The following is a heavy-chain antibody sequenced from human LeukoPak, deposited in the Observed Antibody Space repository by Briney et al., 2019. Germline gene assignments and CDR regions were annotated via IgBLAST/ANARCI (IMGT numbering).Heavy chain of an antibody. Sequence: ASVKVSCKASGYTFTSYDINWVRQATGQGLEWMGWMNPNSGNTGYAQKFQGRVTMTRNTSISTAYMELSSLRSEDTAVYYCAREDSGSYHGTYWGQGTLVTVSS. CDR3: AREDSGSYHGTY. J-gene: IGHJ4*02. D-gene: IGHD1-26*01. CDR1: GYTFTSYD. CDR2: MNPNSGNT. V-gene: IGHV1-8*01.